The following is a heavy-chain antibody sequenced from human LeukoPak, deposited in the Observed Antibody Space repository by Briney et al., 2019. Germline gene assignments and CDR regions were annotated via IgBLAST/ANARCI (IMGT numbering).Heavy chain of an antibody. Sequence: TSETLSLTCTVSGYSISSGYYWGWIRQPPGKGLEWIGSIYHSGSTYYNPSLKSRVTISVDTSKNQFSLKLSSVTAADTAVYYCARVTYYYDSSGYYPDAFDIWGQGTMVTVSS. CDR1: GYSISSGYY. CDR3: ARVTYYYDSSGYYPDAFDI. CDR2: IYHSGST. V-gene: IGHV4-38-2*02. J-gene: IGHJ3*02. D-gene: IGHD3-22*01.